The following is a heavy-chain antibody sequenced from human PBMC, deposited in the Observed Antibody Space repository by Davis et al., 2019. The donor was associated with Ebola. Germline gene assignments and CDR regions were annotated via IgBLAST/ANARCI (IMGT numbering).Heavy chain of an antibody. CDR2: LNWDGNRI. Sequence: GESLKISCAASGFMFEDYGMTWVRQAPGKGLEWVSGLNWDGNRIGYGDSVKGRFTISRDNAKNSLYLQMNSLRAEDTALYYCARVGYCSGGFQCAADVWGQGTTVIVSS. CDR1: GFMFEDYG. J-gene: IGHJ6*02. V-gene: IGHV3-20*04. CDR3: ARVGYCSGGFQCAADV. D-gene: IGHD2-15*01.